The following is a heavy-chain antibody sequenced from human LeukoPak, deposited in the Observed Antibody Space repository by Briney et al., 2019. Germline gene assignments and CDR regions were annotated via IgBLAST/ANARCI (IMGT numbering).Heavy chain of an antibody. D-gene: IGHD3-16*02. V-gene: IGHV3-30*18. CDR1: GFTFSSYS. CDR2: ISYDGINK. Sequence: PGGSLRLSCAASGFTFSSYSMNWVRQAPGKGLEWVALISYDGINKYYADSVKGRFTISRDNSKNTLYLQMNSLRPEDTAVYYCAKVSGFTITFGGVIDWGQGTLVTVSS. J-gene: IGHJ4*02. CDR3: AKVSGFTITFGGVID.